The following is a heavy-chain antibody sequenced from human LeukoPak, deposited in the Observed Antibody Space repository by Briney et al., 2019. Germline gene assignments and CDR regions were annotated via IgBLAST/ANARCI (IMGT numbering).Heavy chain of an antibody. D-gene: IGHD3-22*01. CDR3: ARTLLYYYDSSGLHP. Sequence: GGSLRLSCAASGFTFSSYSMKWVRQAPGKGLEWVSCISSSSSTIYYADSVKGRFTISRDNAKNSLYLQMNSLRAEDTAVYYCARTLLYYYDSSGLHPWGQGTLVTVSS. J-gene: IGHJ5*02. CDR2: ISSSSSTI. CDR1: GFTFSSYS. V-gene: IGHV3-48*01.